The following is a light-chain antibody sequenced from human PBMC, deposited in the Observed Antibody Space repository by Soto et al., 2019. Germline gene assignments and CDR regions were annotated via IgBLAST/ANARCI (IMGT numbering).Light chain of an antibody. J-gene: IGKJ1*01. V-gene: IGKV3-20*01. CDR2: GAS. CDR3: QQYGSSPRT. CDR1: QSVSSSY. Sequence: EIVLTQSPGTLSLSPGERATLSCRASQSVSSSYLAWYQQKPGQAPRLLIYGASSRATGIPDRFSGSGSGTDFTLTISRXXPEDFAVYYCQQYGSSPRTFGQGTKVEIK.